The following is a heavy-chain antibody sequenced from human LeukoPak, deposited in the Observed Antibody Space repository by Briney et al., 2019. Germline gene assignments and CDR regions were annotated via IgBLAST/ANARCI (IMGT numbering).Heavy chain of an antibody. D-gene: IGHD3-10*01. V-gene: IGHV1-18*01. Sequence: AASVKVSCKASGYTFTNYGITWVRQAPTKALEWRGCISAYNGNANYGQKLQDRLTMTTDTSTSTAYMELRSLRSDGTAVYYCARARYRSGSYDDALDIWGQGTMVTVSS. CDR1: GYTFTNYG. CDR2: ISAYNGNA. CDR3: ARARYRSGSYDDALDI. J-gene: IGHJ3*02.